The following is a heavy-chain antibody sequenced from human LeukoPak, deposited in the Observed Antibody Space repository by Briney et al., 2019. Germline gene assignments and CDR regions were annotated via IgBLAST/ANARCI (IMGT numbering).Heavy chain of an antibody. CDR3: ARQFPVLRYFWGRLDY. CDR1: GGSFSGYY. V-gene: IGHV4-34*01. J-gene: IGHJ4*02. D-gene: IGHD3-9*01. CDR2: INHSGST. Sequence: SETLSLTCAVYGGSFSGYYWSWIRQPPGKWLEWIGEINHSGSTNYNPSLKSRVTISVDTSKNQFSLKLSSVTAADTAVYYCARQFPVLRYFWGRLDYWGQGTLVTVSS.